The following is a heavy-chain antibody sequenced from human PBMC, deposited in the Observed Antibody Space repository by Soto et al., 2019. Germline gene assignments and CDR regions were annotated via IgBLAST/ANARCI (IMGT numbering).Heavy chain of an antibody. CDR1: GFTVSSNY. J-gene: IGHJ4*02. CDR2: IYSGGST. V-gene: IGHV3-53*01. D-gene: IGHD4-17*01. Sequence: VGSLRLSCAVSGFTVSSNYMSWVRQAPGKGLEWVSVIYSGGSTYYADSVKGRFTISRDNSKSTLYLQMNSLRAEDTAVYYCARGDDYGDYVLDYWGQGTLVTVSS. CDR3: ARGDDYGDYVLDY.